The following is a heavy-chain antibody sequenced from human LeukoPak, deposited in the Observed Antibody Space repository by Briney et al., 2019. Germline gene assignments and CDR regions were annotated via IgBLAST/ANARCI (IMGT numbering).Heavy chain of an antibody. Sequence: SETLSLTCTVSGGSISSGSYYWSWIRQPAGKGLEWIGRIYTSGSTNYNPSLKSRVTISVDTSKNQFSLKLSSVTAADTAVYYCARGNDCSNYEDVGWFDPWGQGTLVTVSS. V-gene: IGHV4-61*02. CDR3: ARGNDCSNYEDVGWFDP. CDR1: GGSISSGSYY. D-gene: IGHD4-11*01. CDR2: IYTSGST. J-gene: IGHJ5*02.